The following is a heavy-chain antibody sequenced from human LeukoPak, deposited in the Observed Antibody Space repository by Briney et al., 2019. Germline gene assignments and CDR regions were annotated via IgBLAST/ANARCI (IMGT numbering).Heavy chain of an antibody. Sequence: SETLSLTCAVYGGSFSGYYWSWLRQPPGKGLEWIGEINHSGSTNYNPSLKSRVTLSLDTSKNQFSLKLTSVTAADTAVYYCVGPWRARIDYWGQGTLVTVSS. D-gene: IGHD3-16*01. V-gene: IGHV4-34*01. CDR1: GGSFSGYY. CDR3: VGPWRARIDY. CDR2: INHSGST. J-gene: IGHJ4*02.